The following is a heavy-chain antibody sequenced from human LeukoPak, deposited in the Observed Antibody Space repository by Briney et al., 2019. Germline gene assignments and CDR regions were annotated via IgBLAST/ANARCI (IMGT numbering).Heavy chain of an antibody. J-gene: IGHJ3*02. D-gene: IGHD1-1*01. CDR2: ISWNRGSI. Sequence: PRRSLTLSCAASGFSFDDYSMHWVRQAARKGREWVSGISWNRGSIGYADSVKGRFTISRDNAKNSLYLQMNSLRAEDTALYYCAKDINDGAFDIWGQGTMVTVSS. CDR1: GFSFDDYS. V-gene: IGHV3-9*01. CDR3: AKDINDGAFDI.